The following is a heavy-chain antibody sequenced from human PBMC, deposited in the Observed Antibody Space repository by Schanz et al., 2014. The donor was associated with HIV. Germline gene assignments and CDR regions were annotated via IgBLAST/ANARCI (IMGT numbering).Heavy chain of an antibody. Sequence: QVQLQQWGAGLLKPSETLSLTCAVYGGSFRGYYWTWIRQFPGLGLEWIGGVRHIGGTNYNPSLKSRVTISMDMSKNQFSLTLPSVTAADTAVYFCARGDFGGNSVDYWGHGNMVTVSS. D-gene: IGHD4-17*01. V-gene: IGHV4-34*02. CDR1: GGSFRGYY. J-gene: IGHJ4*01. CDR2: VRHIGGT. CDR3: ARGDFGGNSVDY.